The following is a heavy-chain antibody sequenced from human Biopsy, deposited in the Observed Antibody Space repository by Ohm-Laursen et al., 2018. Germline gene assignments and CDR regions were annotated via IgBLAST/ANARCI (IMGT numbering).Heavy chain of an antibody. CDR3: TRDRHYVSGSYAGMDV. CDR2: ISGYNGNT. Sequence: GASVKVSCKASGYTYTSYGISWVRQAPGQGPEWMGWISGYNGNTVYPQNHQGRVTLTTDTSTSTAYMELRSLRSDDTAIYYCTRDRHYVSGSYAGMDVWGQGTTVTVSS. D-gene: IGHD3-10*01. J-gene: IGHJ6*02. CDR1: GYTYTSYG. V-gene: IGHV1-18*01.